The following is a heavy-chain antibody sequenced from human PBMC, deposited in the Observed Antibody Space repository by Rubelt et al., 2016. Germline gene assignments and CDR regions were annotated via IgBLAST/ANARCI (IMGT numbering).Heavy chain of an antibody. D-gene: IGHD3-3*01. Sequence: QVQLQESGPGLVKSSETLSLTCTVSGGSISSYYWSWIRQPPGKGLEWIGYIYYRGSTNYNPSLKSRVTISVDTSKNQFSLKLSTVTAADTAVYYCAGGITIFGVASGYFDYWGQGTLVTVSS. J-gene: IGHJ4*02. CDR3: AGGITIFGVASGYFDY. CDR1: GGSISSYY. V-gene: IGHV4-59*01. CDR2: IYYRGST.